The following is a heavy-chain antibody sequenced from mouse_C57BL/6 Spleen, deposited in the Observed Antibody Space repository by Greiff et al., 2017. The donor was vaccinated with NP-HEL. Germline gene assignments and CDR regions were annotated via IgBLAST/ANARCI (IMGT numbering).Heavy chain of an antibody. D-gene: IGHD2-10*01. Sequence: VQLQQSGADLVKPGASVKVSCKASGYTFTGYGMHWVSQRPGQGLEWIGRINPCDSATNYTQKFKGKSTLTVDKSSSTPFMQLSSLTSEDAAVSLCASPSAYCYNYFDYWGQGTTLTVSS. J-gene: IGHJ2*01. CDR1: GYTFTGYG. CDR2: INPCDSAT. V-gene: IGHV1-74*01. CDR3: ASPSAYCYNYFDY.